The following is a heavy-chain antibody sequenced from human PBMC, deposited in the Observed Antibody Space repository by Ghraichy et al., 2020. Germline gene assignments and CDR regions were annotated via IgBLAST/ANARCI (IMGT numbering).Heavy chain of an antibody. CDR2: IKQDVSEK. J-gene: IGHJ6*02. CDR1: GLTFSSYW. D-gene: IGHD1-14*01. Sequence: GGSLRLSCAASGLTFSSYWMSWVRQAPGKGLEWMANIKQDVSEKYYVDSVKGRFTISRDNAKNSLYLQMNSLRAEDTAMYYCARVGITTYYGMDVWGQGTTVTVSS. CDR3: ARVGITTYYGMDV. V-gene: IGHV3-7*04.